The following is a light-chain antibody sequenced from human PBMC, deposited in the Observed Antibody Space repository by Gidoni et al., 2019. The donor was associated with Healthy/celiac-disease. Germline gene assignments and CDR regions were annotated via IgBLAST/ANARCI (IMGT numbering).Light chain of an antibody. Sequence: EIVLKQSQGTLVLSPGERATLSCRASQSVSSSYLAWYQQKPGQAPRLLIYGASSRATGIPDRFSGSGSGTDFTLTISRLEPEDFAVYYCQQYGSSLQKFGQGTKVEIK. J-gene: IGKJ1*01. CDR2: GAS. CDR1: QSVSSSY. V-gene: IGKV3-20*01. CDR3: QQYGSSLQK.